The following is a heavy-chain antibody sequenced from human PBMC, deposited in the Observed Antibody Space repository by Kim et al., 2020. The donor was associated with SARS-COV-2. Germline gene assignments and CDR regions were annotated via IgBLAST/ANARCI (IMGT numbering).Heavy chain of an antibody. CDR1: GFSVSSNY. D-gene: IGHD2-2*02. J-gene: IGHJ4*02. CDR2: IYSGGST. CDR3: ARGDNSWYTLEY. V-gene: IGHV3-53*01. Sequence: GGSLRLSCAASGFSVSSNYMSWVRQAPGKGLEWISIIYSGGSTSYADSVKGRFTVSRDNSKNTLYLQMNSLRGEDTASYYCARGDNSWYTLEYWGQGAPVTVSS.